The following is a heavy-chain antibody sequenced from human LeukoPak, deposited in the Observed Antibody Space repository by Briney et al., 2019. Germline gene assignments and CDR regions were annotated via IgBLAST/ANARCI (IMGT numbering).Heavy chain of an antibody. CDR1: GLTFSRYA. D-gene: IGHD3-22*01. CDR3: ANAMIVVVDDAFDI. CDR2: ISGSGGST. J-gene: IGHJ3*02. Sequence: GGSLRLSCAVSGLTFSRYAMSWVRQAPGKGLEWVSAISGSGGSTYYADSVKGRFTISRDNSKNTLYLQMNSLRAEDTAVYYCANAMIVVVDDAFDIWGQGTMVTVSS. V-gene: IGHV3-23*01.